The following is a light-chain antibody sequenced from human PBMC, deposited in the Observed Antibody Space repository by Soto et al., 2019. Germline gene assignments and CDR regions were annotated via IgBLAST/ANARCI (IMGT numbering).Light chain of an antibody. J-gene: IGKJ1*01. Sequence: DIQMTQSPSSLSASVGDIFTITCRASQGLTRWLAWYQQKPGKAPKLLIYDASSLQSGVPSRLSGSGSGTEFTITISSLKNDDFETYYCQQYNDYSGMFGQGTKVDIK. CDR3: QQYNDYSGM. CDR1: QGLTRW. CDR2: DAS. V-gene: IGKV1-5*01.